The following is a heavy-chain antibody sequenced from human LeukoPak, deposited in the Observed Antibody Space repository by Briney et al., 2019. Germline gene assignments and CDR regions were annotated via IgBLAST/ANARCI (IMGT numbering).Heavy chain of an antibody. D-gene: IGHD6-19*01. V-gene: IGHV1-2*02. Sequence: ASVEVSCKTSGYTFTGYYMHWVRQAPGHGLEWMGWINPNSGGTNYAQKFQGRVTMTRDTSISTAYMELSRLRSDDTAVYYCARDRTRTGYSSGWYHDYWGQGTLVTVSS. CDR2: INPNSGGT. CDR1: GYTFTGYY. CDR3: ARDRTRTGYSSGWYHDY. J-gene: IGHJ4*02.